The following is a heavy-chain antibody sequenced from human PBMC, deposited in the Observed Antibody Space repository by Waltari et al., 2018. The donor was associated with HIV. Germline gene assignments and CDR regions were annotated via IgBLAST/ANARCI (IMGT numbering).Heavy chain of an antibody. J-gene: IGHJ4*02. CDR1: GFPLTCVW. Sequence: EVQLVESGGDLLKPGGCLRLPCAASGFPLTCVWMSWVRQAPGKGLEWVGRIKTKGDGGATDYAAAVKGRFTISRDDSKNTVYLQMNSLKIEDTAVYYCTSEEDYGSGSHFDYWGQGTLVTVSS. D-gene: IGHD3-10*01. V-gene: IGHV3-15*01. CDR2: IKTKGDGGAT. CDR3: TSEEDYGSGSHFDY.